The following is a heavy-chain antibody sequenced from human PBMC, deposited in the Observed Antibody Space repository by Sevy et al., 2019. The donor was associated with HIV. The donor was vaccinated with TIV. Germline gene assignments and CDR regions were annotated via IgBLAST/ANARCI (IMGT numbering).Heavy chain of an antibody. Sequence: GGSLRLSCAASGFTFSDYYMSWIRHAPGKGLEWVSYISSSGSTIYYADSVKGRFTISRDNAKNSLYLQMNSLRAEDTAVYYCASDSSSWGNWFDPWGQGTLVTVSS. J-gene: IGHJ5*02. V-gene: IGHV3-11*01. CDR2: ISSSGSTI. D-gene: IGHD6-13*01. CDR1: GFTFSDYY. CDR3: ASDSSSWGNWFDP.